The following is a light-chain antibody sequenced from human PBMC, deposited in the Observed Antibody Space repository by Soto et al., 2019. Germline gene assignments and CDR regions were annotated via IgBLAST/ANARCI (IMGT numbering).Light chain of an antibody. CDR2: RNN. CDR1: SSNIENNY. Sequence: QSVLTQPPSASGTPGQRVTISCSGSSSNIENNYVYWYQMVPGTAPKLLISRNNQRPSGVPARFSGSRSGTSASMAISGLRSEDEADYYCAAGDDSLSGRGVCGGRTKLTVL. V-gene: IGLV1-47*01. CDR3: AAGDDSLSGRGV. J-gene: IGLJ2*01.